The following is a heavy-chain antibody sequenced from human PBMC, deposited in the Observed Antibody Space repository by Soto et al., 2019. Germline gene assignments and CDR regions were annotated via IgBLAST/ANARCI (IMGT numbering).Heavy chain of an antibody. CDR3: ARGGYGDY. Sequence: QVHLVQSGAEVKQPGASVKVSCKASGYTFTSYGITWVRQAPGQGLEWMGWISAHNGTTDYAQKLKGRVIVTRDTSTSTAHMELRSRRSDDRAVCYCARGGYGDYWGQGARVTVSS. J-gene: IGHJ4*02. CDR2: ISAHNGTT. CDR1: GYTFTSYG. D-gene: IGHD1-1*01. V-gene: IGHV1-18*01.